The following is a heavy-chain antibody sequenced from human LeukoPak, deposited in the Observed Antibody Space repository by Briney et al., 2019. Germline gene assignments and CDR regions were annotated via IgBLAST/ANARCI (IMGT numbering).Heavy chain of an antibody. CDR1: GGTFSSYA. Sequence: SVKVSCKASGGTFSSYAISWVRQAPGQGLEWMGRIIPILGIANYAQKFQGRVTITADKSTSTAYMELSSLRSEDAAVYYCARDERDGYNLGYYFDYWGQGTLVTVSS. V-gene: IGHV1-69*04. CDR2: IIPILGIA. CDR3: ARDERDGYNLGYYFDY. D-gene: IGHD5-24*01. J-gene: IGHJ4*02.